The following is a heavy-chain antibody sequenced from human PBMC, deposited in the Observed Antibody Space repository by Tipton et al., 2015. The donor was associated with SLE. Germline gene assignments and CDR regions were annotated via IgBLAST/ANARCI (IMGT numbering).Heavy chain of an antibody. D-gene: IGHD3-22*01. V-gene: IGHV4-31*11. J-gene: IGHJ4*02. CDR2: IYYSGNT. Sequence: TLSLTCGVSGDSITTGGYSWSWIRQQPGRGLQWIGYIYYSGNTFYNPSLESQVVISRDTSENQFSLKLRSVTAADTAVYYCARARITMMQGFYYFDNWGQGTLVTVSS. CDR3: ARARITMMQGFYYFDN. CDR1: GDSITTGGYS.